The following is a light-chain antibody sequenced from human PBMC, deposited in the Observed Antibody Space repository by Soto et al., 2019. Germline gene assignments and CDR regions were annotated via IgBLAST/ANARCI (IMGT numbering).Light chain of an antibody. CDR3: VQHYSYPLT. Sequence: DIQMTQSPSTLSASVGDRVTITCRASESIRTWLAWYQHKPGKASKFLIYDASTLQSGVPSRFSGSGSGTEFTLTVSSLQPEDFATYYCVQHYSYPLTFGGGTKVDIK. J-gene: IGKJ4*01. V-gene: IGKV1-5*01. CDR1: ESIRTW. CDR2: DAS.